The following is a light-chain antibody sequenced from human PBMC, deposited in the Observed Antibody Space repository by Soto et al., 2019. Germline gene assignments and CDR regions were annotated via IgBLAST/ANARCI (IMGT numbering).Light chain of an antibody. CDR3: QQYYSTSWT. CDR1: QSVLYSSDNKIY. Sequence: DIVMTQSPDSQAVSLGERATINCMSSQSVLYSSDNKIYLAWYQQKQGQPPKLLIYWASTRESGVPDRFSGSGSGTDITLTISSLQAEDVAVYHCQQYYSTSWTFGPGTKVEIK. V-gene: IGKV4-1*01. J-gene: IGKJ1*01. CDR2: WAS.